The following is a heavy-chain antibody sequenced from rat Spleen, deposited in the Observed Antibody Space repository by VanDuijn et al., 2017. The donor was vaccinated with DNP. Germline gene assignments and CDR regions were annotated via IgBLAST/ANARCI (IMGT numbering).Heavy chain of an antibody. D-gene: IGHD1-4*01. V-gene: IGHV3-3*01. CDR1: GYSITSSYR. Sequence: EVQLQESGPGLVKPSQSLSLTCSVTGYSITSSYRWNWIRKFPGNKLEWMGYINNAGVTNYNPSLKSRISITRDTSKNQLFLQVNSVTTEDTATYHCARWPGYNPPYAMDAWGQGTSVTVSS. CDR2: INNAGVT. J-gene: IGHJ4*01. CDR3: ARWPGYNPPYAMDA.